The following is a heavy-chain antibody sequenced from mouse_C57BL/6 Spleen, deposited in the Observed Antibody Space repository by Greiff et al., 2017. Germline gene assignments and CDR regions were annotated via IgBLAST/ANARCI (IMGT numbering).Heavy chain of an antibody. CDR2: IYPGSGSP. CDR1: GYTFTSYW. CDR3: ARTPITTVVSYFDY. D-gene: IGHD1-1*01. V-gene: IGHV1-55*01. J-gene: IGHJ2*01. Sequence: VQLQQPGAELVKPGASVKMSCKASGYTFTSYWITWVKQRPGQGLEWIGDIYPGSGSPNYNEKFKSKATLTVDTSSSTAYMQLSSLTSEDSAVYYCARTPITTVVSYFDYWGQGTTLTVSS.